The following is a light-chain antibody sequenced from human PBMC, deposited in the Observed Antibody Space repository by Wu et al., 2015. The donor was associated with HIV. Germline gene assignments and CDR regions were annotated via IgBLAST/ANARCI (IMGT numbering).Light chain of an antibody. J-gene: IGKJ1*01. Sequence: DIQMTQTPSTLSASVGDRVTITCRASQSISNLLAWYQQKPGKAPKLLIQKASSLETGVPSRFSGSGSGTEFTLTISSLQPDDFATYYCQHYNSYPWTFGQGTKVEIK. CDR3: QHYNSYPWT. V-gene: IGKV1-5*03. CDR1: QSISNL. CDR2: KAS.